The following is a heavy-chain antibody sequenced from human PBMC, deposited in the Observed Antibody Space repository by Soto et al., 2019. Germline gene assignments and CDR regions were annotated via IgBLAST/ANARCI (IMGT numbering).Heavy chain of an antibody. CDR2: IYWDEDK. CDR1: GFSLSSSGVG. CDR3: AHKGGRGAGMDV. D-gene: IGHD2-15*01. J-gene: IGHJ6*02. V-gene: IGHV2-5*02. Sequence: QITLKESGPTLVKPTQTRTLTCTFSGFSLSSSGVGVGWIRQPPGKAPEWLALIYWDEDKRYSPSLKTRLTITKDTSTNEVVLTMTNMDPVDTGTYYCAHKGGRGAGMDVWGQGTTVTVSS.